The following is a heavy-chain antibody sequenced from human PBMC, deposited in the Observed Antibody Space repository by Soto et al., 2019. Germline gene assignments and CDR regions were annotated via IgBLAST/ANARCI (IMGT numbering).Heavy chain of an antibody. CDR3: ARVGGVRRTKPPYYYYYMDV. CDR1: GFTFSDYY. J-gene: IGHJ6*03. V-gene: IGHV3-11*01. D-gene: IGHD3-10*01. CDR2: ISSSGSTI. Sequence: GGSLRLSCAASGFTFSDYYMSWIRQAPGKGLEWVSYISSSGSTIYYADSVKGRFTISRDNAKNSLYLQMNSLRAEDTAVYYCARVGGVRRTKPPYYYYYMDVWGKGTTVTVSS.